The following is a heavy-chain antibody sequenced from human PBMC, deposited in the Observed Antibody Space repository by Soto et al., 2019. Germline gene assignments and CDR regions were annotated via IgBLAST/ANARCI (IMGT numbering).Heavy chain of an antibody. J-gene: IGHJ5*02. CDR3: AKLSCTSSTCYFPGWFDP. V-gene: IGHV4-31*03. CDR1: GDSISGGASF. Sequence: SETLSLTCTVSGDSISGGASFWSWIRQPPGKCLEWIANVYYSGSSYYNPSPKSRLTISVDTTKNQFSLQLKSMTAADTAVYYCAKLSCTSSTCYFPGWFDPWGQGTLVTVSS. D-gene: IGHD2-2*01. CDR2: VYYSGSS.